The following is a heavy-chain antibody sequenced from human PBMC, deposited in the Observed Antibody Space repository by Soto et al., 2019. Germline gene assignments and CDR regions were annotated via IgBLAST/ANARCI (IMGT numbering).Heavy chain of an antibody. CDR1: GFSFSDCG. V-gene: IGHV3-30*03. Sequence: GGSLRLSCAASGFSFSDCGMHWVRQAPGKGLEWVAVISYDGSNKYYADSVKGRFTISRDNSKNTLYLQMNTLRAEDTALYYCARGPLVVGWELLDYYYYGMDVWGQGTTVTVSS. CDR3: ARGPLVVGWELLDYYYYGMDV. J-gene: IGHJ6*02. CDR2: ISYDGSNK. D-gene: IGHD1-26*01.